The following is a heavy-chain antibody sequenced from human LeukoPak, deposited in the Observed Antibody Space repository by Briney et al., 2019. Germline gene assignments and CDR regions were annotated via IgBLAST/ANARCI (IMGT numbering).Heavy chain of an antibody. Sequence: ASVKVSCKTSGYTFTSFHMHWVRQAPGQGLEWMGVIDPSGGSTTYAQNFQGRVTMTRDTSTNTFYMELSSLRFDDTAIYFCARGRSFRGGYVSRWLDPWGQGTLVTVSS. D-gene: IGHD3-10*01. V-gene: IGHV1-46*01. CDR2: IDPSGGST. CDR3: ARGRSFRGGYVSRWLDP. J-gene: IGHJ5*02. CDR1: GYTFTSFH.